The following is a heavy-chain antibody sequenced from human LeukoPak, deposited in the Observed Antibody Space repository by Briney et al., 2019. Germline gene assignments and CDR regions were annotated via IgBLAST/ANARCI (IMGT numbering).Heavy chain of an antibody. CDR2: IYSDNT. CDR1: GFTVSSNS. D-gene: IGHD6-19*01. Sequence: QPGGSLRLSCTVSGFTVSSNSMSWVRQAPGKGLEWVSFIYSDNTHYSDSVKGRFTISRDNSKNTLYLQMNSLRAEDTAVYYCARLLWHAVAGDKLTDYWGQGTPVTVSS. V-gene: IGHV3-53*01. J-gene: IGHJ4*02. CDR3: ARLLWHAVAGDKLTDY.